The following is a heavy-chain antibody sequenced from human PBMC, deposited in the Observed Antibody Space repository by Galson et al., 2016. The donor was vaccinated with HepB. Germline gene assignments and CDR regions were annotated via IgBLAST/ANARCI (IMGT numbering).Heavy chain of an antibody. CDR3: ATPRGYSYGYWDDTTTDY. J-gene: IGHJ4*02. CDR1: GFTFSSYA. V-gene: IGHV3-23*01. Sequence: SLRLSCAASGFTFSSYAMSWVRQAPGKGLEWVSAISGSGGNTYYADSVKGRFTISRDNSKNTLYLQMNSLRAEDTVVYYCATPRGYSYGYWDDTTTDYWGQGTLVTVSS. CDR2: ISGSGGNT. D-gene: IGHD5-18*01.